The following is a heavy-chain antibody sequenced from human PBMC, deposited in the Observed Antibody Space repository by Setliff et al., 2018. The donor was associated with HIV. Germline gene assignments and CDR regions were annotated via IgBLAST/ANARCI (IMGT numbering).Heavy chain of an antibody. CDR3: ARTYILTGYYSSPTYYFDY. CDR2: IKAGNGNT. V-gene: IGHV1-3*03. J-gene: IGHJ4*02. CDR1: GYTFTNYA. Sequence: GASVKVSCKASGYTFTNYAMHWVRQAPGQRLEWMGWIKAGNGNTKYSQEFQGRVTITRDTSASTAYMELSSLRSEDMAVYYCARTYILTGYYSSPTYYFDYWGQGTLVTVSS. D-gene: IGHD3-9*01.